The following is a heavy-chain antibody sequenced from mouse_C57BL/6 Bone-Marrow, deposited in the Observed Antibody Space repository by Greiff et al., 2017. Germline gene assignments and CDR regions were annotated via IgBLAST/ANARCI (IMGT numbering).Heavy chain of an antibody. J-gene: IGHJ4*01. CDR2: ISYSGST. CDR3: AGVTTVVARGGYYAMDY. CDR1: GYSITSDY. V-gene: IGHV3-8*01. D-gene: IGHD1-1*01. Sequence: VQLKESGPGLAKPSQTLSLTCSVTGYSITSDYWNWIRKFPGNKLEYMGYISYSGSTYYNPSLKSRISITRDTSKNQYYLQLNSVTTEDTATYYCAGVTTVVARGGYYAMDYWGQGTSVTVSS.